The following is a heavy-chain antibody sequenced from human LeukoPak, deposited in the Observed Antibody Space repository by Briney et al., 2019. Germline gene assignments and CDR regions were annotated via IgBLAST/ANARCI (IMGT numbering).Heavy chain of an antibody. Sequence: GASVKVSCKASGYTFTSYGISWVRQAPGQGLEWMGWISAYNGNTNYAQKLQGRVTMTTDTSTSTAYMELRSLRSDDTAVYYCARGSLSLMGRGDFDYWGQGTLVTVSS. CDR3: ARGSLSLMGRGDFDY. D-gene: IGHD3-10*01. J-gene: IGHJ4*02. CDR2: ISAYNGNT. V-gene: IGHV1-18*04. CDR1: GYTFTSYG.